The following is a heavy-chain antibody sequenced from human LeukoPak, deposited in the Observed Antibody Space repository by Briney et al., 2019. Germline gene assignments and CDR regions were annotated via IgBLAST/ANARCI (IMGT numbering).Heavy chain of an antibody. J-gene: IGHJ5*02. D-gene: IGHD3-10*01. V-gene: IGHV4-39*07. CDR3: ARDMVRGVKLRGWFDP. CDR2: IYYYGST. CDR1: GGSITSSSDY. Sequence: SETLSLTCTVSGGSITSSSDYWGWIRQAPGKGLDWIGSIYYYGSTDYNPSLKSRVTISVDTSKNQFSLKLSSVTAADTAVYYCARDMVRGVKLRGWFDPWGQGTLVTVSS.